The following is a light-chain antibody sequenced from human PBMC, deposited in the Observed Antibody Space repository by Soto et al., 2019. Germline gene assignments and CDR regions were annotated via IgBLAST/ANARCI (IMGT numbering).Light chain of an antibody. CDR2: ASS. J-gene: IGKJ4*01. CDR1: QSVGSN. CDR3: QQYGDWPLT. Sequence: EIVLAQSPATLSVSPGERATLSCRASQSVGSNFAWYQQKPGQAPRLLIFASSTRATGVPARFSGSGSGTEFTLTISSLQSEDFAVYYCQQYGDWPLTFGGGAKVEI. V-gene: IGKV3-15*01.